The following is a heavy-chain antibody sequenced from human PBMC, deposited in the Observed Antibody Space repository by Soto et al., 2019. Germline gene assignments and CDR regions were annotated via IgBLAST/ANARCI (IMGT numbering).Heavy chain of an antibody. Sequence: QVQLQQSGPGLVKPSQTLSLTSAISGDSVSNNSAAWNWIRHSPSRGLEWLRRIFYRSKWYKDYAVSVKSRITINPDTSKNQFSLQLNSGTPEDTAVYYCAREVGGANDGMDVWGQGTTFTVSS. CDR3: AREVGGANDGMDV. CDR1: GDSVSNNSAA. CDR2: IFYRSKWYK. V-gene: IGHV6-1*01. D-gene: IGHD1-26*01. J-gene: IGHJ6*02.